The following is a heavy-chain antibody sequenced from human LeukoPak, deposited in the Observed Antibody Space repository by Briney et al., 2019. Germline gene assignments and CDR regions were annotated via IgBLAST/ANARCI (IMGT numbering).Heavy chain of an antibody. Sequence: GGSLRLSCAASGFTFSDYYMSWIRQAPGKGLEWVSYISSSGSTIYYADSVKCRFTSSRDNAKNSLYLQMNSLRAEDTAVYYCARLMGSAGSPYFQHWGQGTLVTVSS. J-gene: IGHJ1*01. D-gene: IGHD3-16*01. V-gene: IGHV3-11*01. CDR2: ISSSGSTI. CDR3: ARLMGSAGSPYFQH. CDR1: GFTFSDYY.